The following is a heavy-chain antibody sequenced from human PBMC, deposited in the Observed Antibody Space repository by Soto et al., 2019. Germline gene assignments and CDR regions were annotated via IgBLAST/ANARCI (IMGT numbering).Heavy chain of an antibody. CDR1: GFTFSSYG. J-gene: IGHJ4*02. V-gene: IGHV3-30*03. D-gene: IGHD4-17*01. Sequence: PGGSLRLSCAASGFTFSSYGMHWVRQAPGKGLEWVAVISYDGSNKYYADSVKGRFTISRDNSKNTLYLQMNSLRAEDTAVYYCASTYGDYAVWGQGTLVTVSS. CDR2: ISYDGSNK. CDR3: ASTYGDYAV.